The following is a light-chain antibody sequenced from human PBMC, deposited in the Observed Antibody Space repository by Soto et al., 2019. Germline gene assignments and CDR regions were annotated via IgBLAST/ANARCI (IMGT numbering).Light chain of an antibody. CDR3: NSYVGSNNYV. V-gene: IGLV2-14*02. J-gene: IGLJ1*01. CDR1: SSDVGSYNL. Sequence: QSVLTQPASVSGSPGQSITISCTGTSSDVGSYNLVSWYQQHPGKAPKLMIYEVSKRPSGVSNRFSGSKSGNTASLTVSGLQADDEADYYCNSYVGSNNYVFGTGTKLTVL. CDR2: EVS.